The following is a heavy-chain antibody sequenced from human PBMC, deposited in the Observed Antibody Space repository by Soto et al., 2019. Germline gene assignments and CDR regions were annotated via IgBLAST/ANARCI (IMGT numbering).Heavy chain of an antibody. Sequence: VQLVESGGGVVQPGRSLRVSCAASGFTFSSYGMHWVRQAPGKGLEWVAVIWYDGSNKYYADSVKGRFIVSRDNSKNTLYLQMSSLRAEDTAVYYCARRLETGTTHYYYYYMDVWGKGTTVTVSS. J-gene: IGHJ6*03. V-gene: IGHV3-33*01. CDR3: ARRLETGTTHYYYYYMDV. CDR1: GFTFSSYG. CDR2: IWYDGSNK. D-gene: IGHD1-1*01.